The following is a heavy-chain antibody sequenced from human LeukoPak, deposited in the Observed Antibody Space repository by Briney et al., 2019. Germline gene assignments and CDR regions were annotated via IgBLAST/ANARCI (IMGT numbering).Heavy chain of an antibody. Sequence: SETLSLTCTVSGGSISSSSYYWGWIRQPPGKGLEWIGSIYYSGSTYYNPSLKSRVTISVDTSKNQFSLKLGSVTAADTAVYYCARHTEYCGGDCYFNWFDPWGQGTLVTVSS. J-gene: IGHJ5*02. CDR3: ARHTEYCGGDCYFNWFDP. V-gene: IGHV4-39*01. CDR2: IYYSGST. D-gene: IGHD2-21*01. CDR1: GGSISSSSYY.